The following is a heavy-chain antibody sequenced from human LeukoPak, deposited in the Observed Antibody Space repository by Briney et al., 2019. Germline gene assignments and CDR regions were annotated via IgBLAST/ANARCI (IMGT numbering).Heavy chain of an antibody. D-gene: IGHD3-22*01. J-gene: IGHJ4*02. V-gene: IGHV3-23*01. Sequence: QAGGSLRLSCAASGFTFSSYAMSWVRQAPGKGLEWVSAISGSGGSTYYADSVKGRFTISRDNSKSTLYLQMNSLRAEDTAVYYCAKALPPYDSSGYDYWGQGTLVTVSS. CDR3: AKALPPYDSSGYDY. CDR1: GFTFSSYA. CDR2: ISGSGGST.